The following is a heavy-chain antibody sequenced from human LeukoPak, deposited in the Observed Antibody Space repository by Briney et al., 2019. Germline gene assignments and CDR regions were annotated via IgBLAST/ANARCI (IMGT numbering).Heavy chain of an antibody. CDR2: VYHSGST. D-gene: IGHD6-6*01. V-gene: IGHV4-4*02. J-gene: IGHJ3*02. CDR1: GGSISSSNW. Sequence: SETLSLTCAVSGGSISSSNWWSWVRQPPGKGLVWIGEVYHSGSTNYNPSLKSRVTISVDKSKNQFSLKLSSVTAADTAVYYCVSPSRSFAFDIWGQGTMVTVSS. CDR3: VSPSRSFAFDI.